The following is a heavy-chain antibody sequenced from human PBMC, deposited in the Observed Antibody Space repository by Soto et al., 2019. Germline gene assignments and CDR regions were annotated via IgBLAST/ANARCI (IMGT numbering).Heavy chain of an antibody. Sequence: SETLSLTCTFSGGSVSSGSYYLSWIRQPPGKGLEWIGYIYYSGSTNYNPSLKSRVTISVDTSKNQFSLKLSSVTAADTAVYYCARDTRIEGYGMDVWGQGTTVTVS. J-gene: IGHJ6*02. CDR1: GGSVSSGSYY. D-gene: IGHD1-26*01. CDR2: IYYSGST. CDR3: ARDTRIEGYGMDV. V-gene: IGHV4-61*01.